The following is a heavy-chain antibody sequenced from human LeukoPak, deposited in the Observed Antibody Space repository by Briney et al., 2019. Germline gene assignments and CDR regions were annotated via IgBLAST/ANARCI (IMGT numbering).Heavy chain of an antibody. D-gene: IGHD6-19*01. V-gene: IGHV3-20*04. Sequence: GGSLRLSCAAAGFIFADYGMTSVRQAPGKGLEWVSGINYNGGSIGYSDSVKGRFTISRDNAKTSLYLQMNSLRAEDTALYYCARVAGSSGWYLSWFDPWGQGTLVTVSS. CDR2: INYNGGSI. J-gene: IGHJ5*02. CDR3: ARVAGSSGWYLSWFDP. CDR1: GFIFADYG.